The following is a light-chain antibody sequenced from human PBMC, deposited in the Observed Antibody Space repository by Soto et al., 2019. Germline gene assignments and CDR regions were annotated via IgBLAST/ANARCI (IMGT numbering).Light chain of an antibody. CDR2: AES. CDR3: LEANSFPMA. Sequence: DIQMTQSPSSVSASVGDRVTITCRAIQGISSWLAWYQQKPGIAPNLLIYAESSMQSGRPARFHGGGSATDFTLTIGSLQAEDAATYYCLEANSFPMAFGGGTKVEIK. CDR1: QGISSW. V-gene: IGKV1-12*01. J-gene: IGKJ4*01.